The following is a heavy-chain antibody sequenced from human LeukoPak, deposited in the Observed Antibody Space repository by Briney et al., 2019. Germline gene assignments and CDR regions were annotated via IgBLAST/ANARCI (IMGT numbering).Heavy chain of an antibody. CDR1: GYTFTSYD. CDR3: ARGLGDYAYYYYYMDV. J-gene: IGHJ6*03. CDR2: MNPNSGNT. Sequence: ASVKVSCKASGYTFTSYDINWVRQANGQGLEWMGWMNPNSGNTGYAQKFQGRVTMTRNTSISTAYMELSSLRSEDTAVYYCARGLGDYAYYYYYMDVWGKGTSVTVSS. D-gene: IGHD4-17*01. V-gene: IGHV1-8*01.